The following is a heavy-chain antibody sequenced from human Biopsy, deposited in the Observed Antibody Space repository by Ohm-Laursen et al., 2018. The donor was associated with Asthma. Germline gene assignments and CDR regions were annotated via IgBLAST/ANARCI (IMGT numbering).Heavy chain of an antibody. J-gene: IGHJ1*01. CDR1: GFTFSTYG. CDR3: ARDSLGIKGTIFWFGW. D-gene: IGHD1-7*01. CDR2: ISYDGFNK. V-gene: IGHV3-30*03. Sequence: SLRLSCAASGFTFSTYGMHWVRQAPGKGLEWVAVISYDGFNKDYGDSVKGRFTISRDNSKNTLYLQMNSLTPDDTAVYFCARDSLGIKGTIFWFGWWGPGSLV.